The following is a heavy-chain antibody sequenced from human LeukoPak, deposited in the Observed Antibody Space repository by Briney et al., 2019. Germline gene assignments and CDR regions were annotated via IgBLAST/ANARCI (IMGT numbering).Heavy chain of an antibody. CDR1: GFTFSSFA. Sequence: AGSLRLSCAASGFTFSSFAMHWVRQAPGKGLECISVITSNGGNPYYVDSVKGRFTISRDNSKNTPFLQMSSLRAEDTAVYYCVKEKQPSGGRQYYFDDWGQGTLVTVSS. D-gene: IGHD2-15*01. J-gene: IGHJ4*02. CDR3: VKEKQPSGGRQYYFDD. V-gene: IGHV3-64D*06. CDR2: ITSNGGNP.